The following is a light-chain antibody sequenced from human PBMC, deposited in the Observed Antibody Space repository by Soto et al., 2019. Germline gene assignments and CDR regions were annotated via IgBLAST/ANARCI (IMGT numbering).Light chain of an antibody. CDR2: EVS. Sequence: QSALTQPPSASGSPGQSVTISCTGTSSDVGGYNFVSWYQHHPCKAPRLMIYEVSKRPSGVPDRVSGSKSGNTASLTVSGLQAQDEADYYCCSFADGNNYVFGTGTKVTVL. CDR1: SSDVGGYNF. CDR3: CSFADGNNYV. J-gene: IGLJ1*01. V-gene: IGLV2-8*01.